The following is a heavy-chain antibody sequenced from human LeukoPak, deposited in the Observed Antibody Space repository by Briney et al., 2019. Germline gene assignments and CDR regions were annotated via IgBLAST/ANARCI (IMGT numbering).Heavy chain of an antibody. Sequence: ASVKVSCKTSGYTFTSYSIHWVRQAPGQGLEWMGIINPSGSSTSYAPKFQGRVTMTRDMSTTTVYMELSSLRSEDTAVYYCARDSGGSASAFDIWGQGTMVTVSS. D-gene: IGHD3-16*01. CDR2: INPSGSST. V-gene: IGHV1-46*01. CDR3: ARDSGGSASAFDI. CDR1: GYTFTSYS. J-gene: IGHJ3*02.